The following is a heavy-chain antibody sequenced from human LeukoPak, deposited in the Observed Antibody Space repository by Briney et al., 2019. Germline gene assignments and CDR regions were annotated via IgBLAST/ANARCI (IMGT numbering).Heavy chain of an antibody. CDR3: TRASERWLQSEYFRH. D-gene: IGHD5-24*01. Sequence: HPGGSLRLSCTASGFSFGDYAMSWVRQAPGKGLEWLGFLRSKTYGGTTEYAASVKGRFTISRDDSKNIAYLQMNSLKTEDTAVYYCTRASERWLQSEYFRHWGQGTLVTVSS. J-gene: IGHJ1*01. V-gene: IGHV3-49*04. CDR2: LRSKTYGGTT. CDR1: GFSFGDYA.